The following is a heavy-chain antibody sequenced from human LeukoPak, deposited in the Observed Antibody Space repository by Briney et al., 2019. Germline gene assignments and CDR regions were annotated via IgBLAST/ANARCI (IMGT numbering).Heavy chain of an antibody. J-gene: IGHJ4*02. Sequence: ASVKVSCKASGYTFSSYDINWVRQATGQGLEWMGWMNPNSGNTGYAQKFQGRVTMTRDTSISTAYMELSSLRSDDTAVYYCARAANSWGRSIDYWGRGTLVTVSS. CDR1: GYTFSSYD. D-gene: IGHD6-13*01. V-gene: IGHV1-8*01. CDR3: ARAANSWGRSIDY. CDR2: MNPNSGNT.